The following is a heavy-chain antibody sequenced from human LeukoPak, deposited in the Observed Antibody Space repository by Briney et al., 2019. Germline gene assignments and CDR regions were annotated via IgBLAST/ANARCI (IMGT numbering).Heavy chain of an antibody. CDR2: ISVSAGST. CDR3: ATGSVRYSASWYSQEGDY. V-gene: IGHV3-23*01. J-gene: IGHJ4*02. CDR1: GFTFSNWW. Sequence: GGSLRLSCAASGFTFSNWWMSWVRQAPGKGLEWVSAISVSAGSTYYADSVKGRFTISRDNSKNTLYLQMNSLRAEDTAVYYCATGSVRYSASWYSQEGDYWGQGTLVTVSS. D-gene: IGHD6-13*01.